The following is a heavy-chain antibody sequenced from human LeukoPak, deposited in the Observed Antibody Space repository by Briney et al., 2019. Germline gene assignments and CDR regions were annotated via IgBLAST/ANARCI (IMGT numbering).Heavy chain of an antibody. V-gene: IGHV3-30*19. Sequence: GGSLRLSCAASGFTFSSYWMSWVRQAPGKGLEWVAVISYDGSNKYYADSVKGRFTISRDNSKNTLYLQMNSLRAEDTAVYYCARVKLAAAGPFDYYYGMDVWGQGTTVTVSS. CDR3: ARVKLAAAGPFDYYYGMDV. D-gene: IGHD6-13*01. J-gene: IGHJ6*02. CDR2: ISYDGSNK. CDR1: GFTFSSYW.